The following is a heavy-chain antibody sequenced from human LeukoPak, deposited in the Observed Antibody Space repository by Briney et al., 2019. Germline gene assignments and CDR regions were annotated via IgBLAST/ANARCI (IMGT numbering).Heavy chain of an antibody. Sequence: SETLSLTCTVWGGLMRRYYGSWMPHPPGKGLEWLGYIYYSGSTNYTPSLTSRVTMSVDTSNNQFSLKLSSVTAADTAVYYCARDTYYYGSGTRFDYWGQGTLVTVSS. CDR2: IYYSGST. J-gene: IGHJ4*02. CDR1: GGLMRRYY. V-gene: IGHV4-59*12. D-gene: IGHD3-10*01. CDR3: ARDTYYYGSGTRFDY.